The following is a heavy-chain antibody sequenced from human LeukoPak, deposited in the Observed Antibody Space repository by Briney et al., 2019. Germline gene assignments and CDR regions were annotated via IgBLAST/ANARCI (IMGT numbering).Heavy chain of an antibody. CDR2: ISSSGSTI. V-gene: IGHV3-48*03. Sequence: GGSLRLSCAASGFTFSSYEINWVRQAPGKGLEWVSYISSSGSTIYYADSVRGRFTISRDDPKNTVYLQMNSLRAEDTALYYCARTDGTRDAYDFWGQGTMVTVSS. J-gene: IGHJ3*01. CDR3: ARTDGTRDAYDF. CDR1: GFTFSSYE.